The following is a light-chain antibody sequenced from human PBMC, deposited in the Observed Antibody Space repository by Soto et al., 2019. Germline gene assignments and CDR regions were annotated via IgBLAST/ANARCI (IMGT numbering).Light chain of an antibody. J-gene: IGKJ2*01. Sequence: EIVLTQSPGTLSLSPGERATLSCRASQSVNSNYLAWYHQKPGQAPRLLIYVTSSRATGIPDRFSGSGSGTDLTLTISRLEPEDFAVYYCQQYGSSPLYTFGQGTKLEIK. CDR1: QSVNSNY. CDR2: VTS. V-gene: IGKV3-20*01. CDR3: QQYGSSPLYT.